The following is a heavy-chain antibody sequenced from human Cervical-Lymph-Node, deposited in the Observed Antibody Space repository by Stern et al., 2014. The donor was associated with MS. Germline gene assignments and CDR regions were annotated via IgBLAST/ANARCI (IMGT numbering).Heavy chain of an antibody. CDR2: ITYDGSHR. D-gene: IGHD3-10*01. Sequence: VQLLESGGGVVQPGSSLRLSCAASGFTFSTYAMHWVRQAPGKGPQWVALITYDGSHRWYAASVRGRFTISRDNSKNTLSLQMNSLRVEDTAVYYCARDGYYGSGSYFNSDAFDIWGRGTMVSVSS. J-gene: IGHJ3*02. CDR1: GFTFSTYA. V-gene: IGHV3-30*01. CDR3: ARDGYYGSGSYFNSDAFDI.